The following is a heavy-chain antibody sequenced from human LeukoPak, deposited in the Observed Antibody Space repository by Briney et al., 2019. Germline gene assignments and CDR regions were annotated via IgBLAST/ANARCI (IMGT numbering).Heavy chain of an antibody. D-gene: IGHD3-22*01. J-gene: IGHJ5*02. CDR3: ARDKDSSGYYNWFDP. CDR1: GYTFTSYG. Sequence: GASVKVSCKASGYTFTSYGISWVRQAPGQGLEWIGWISAYNGNTNYAQKLQGRVTMTTDESTSTAYMELRSLTSDDTAVYYCARDKDSSGYYNWFDPWGQGTLVTVSS. V-gene: IGHV1-18*01. CDR2: ISAYNGNT.